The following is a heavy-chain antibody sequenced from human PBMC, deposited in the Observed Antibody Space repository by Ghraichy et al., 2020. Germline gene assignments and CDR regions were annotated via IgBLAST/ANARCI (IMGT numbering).Heavy chain of an antibody. CDR1: GGSISSYY. V-gene: IGHV4-59*01. Sequence: SETLSLTCTVSGGSISSYYWSWIRQPPGKGLEWIGYIYYSGSTNYNPSLKSRVTISVDTSKNQFSLKLSSVTAADTAVYYCARYGKQQKTFDYWGQGTLVTVSS. CDR2: IYYSGST. CDR3: ARYGKQQKTFDY. D-gene: IGHD6-13*01. J-gene: IGHJ4*02.